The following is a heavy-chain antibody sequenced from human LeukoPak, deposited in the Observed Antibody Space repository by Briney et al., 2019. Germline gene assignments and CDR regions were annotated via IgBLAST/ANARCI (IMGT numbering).Heavy chain of an antibody. Sequence: GGSLRFSCLAPGFAFSAYELNWVRQAPGKGLEWVSYIAGSDTTTYYADSVKGRFTIFRDNAKNSLYLQMNSLRAEDTALYYCTTLGYHLDSWGQGTLVTVSS. CDR1: GFAFSAYE. V-gene: IGHV3-48*03. CDR3: TTLGYHLDS. CDR2: IAGSDTTT. D-gene: IGHD3-22*01. J-gene: IGHJ4*02.